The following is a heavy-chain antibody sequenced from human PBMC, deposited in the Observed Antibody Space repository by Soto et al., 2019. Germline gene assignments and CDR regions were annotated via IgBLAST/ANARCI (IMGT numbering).Heavy chain of an antibody. V-gene: IGHV3-33*06. D-gene: IGHD3-10*01. CDR3: AKVAVRGVVVSSFDS. CDR2: IWYDGSNK. CDR1: GFTFSSYG. Sequence: GGSLRLSCAASGFTFSSYGMHWVRQAPGKGLEWVAVIWYDGSNKYYADSVKGRFTISRDNSKNTLYLQMNSLRAEDTAVYYCAKVAVRGVVVSSFDSWGQGTLVTVSS. J-gene: IGHJ4*02.